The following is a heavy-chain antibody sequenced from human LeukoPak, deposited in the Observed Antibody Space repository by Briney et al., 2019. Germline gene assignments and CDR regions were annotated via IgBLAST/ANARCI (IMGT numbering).Heavy chain of an antibody. CDR3: ARGTRSYDSSGYYYYDY. J-gene: IGHJ4*02. D-gene: IGHD3-22*01. CDR1: GASMRSYY. V-gene: IGHV4-59*01. CDR2: IYYSGSP. Sequence: SETLSLTCTVSGASMRSYYWNWIRQSPGQGLEWIGSIYYSGSPNYNPSLKSRVTISEDTSKNQFSLKLRSVTAADTAVYYCARGTRSYDSSGYYYYDYWGQGTLVTVSS.